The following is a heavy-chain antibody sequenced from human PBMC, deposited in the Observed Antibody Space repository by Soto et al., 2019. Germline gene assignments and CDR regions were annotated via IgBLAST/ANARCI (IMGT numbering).Heavy chain of an antibody. V-gene: IGHV4-4*02. Sequence: QVQLQESGPGLVKPSGTLSLTCDVSGGSISSSNWWNWVRQPPGKGLEWIGEIYHSGSTNYNPSHKSRLTISVEKSKNQFSLKLSSVTAADTAVYYCARDQIFGVVRTHYYYGMDVWGQGTTVTVSS. CDR1: GGSISSSNW. CDR3: ARDQIFGVVRTHYYYGMDV. J-gene: IGHJ6*02. D-gene: IGHD3-3*01. CDR2: IYHSGST.